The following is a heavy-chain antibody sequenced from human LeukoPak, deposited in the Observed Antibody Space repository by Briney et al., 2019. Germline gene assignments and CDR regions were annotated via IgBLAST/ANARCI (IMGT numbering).Heavy chain of an antibody. V-gene: IGHV1-3*02. D-gene: IGHD2-2*02. CDR1: GYSFTNHD. Sequence: GASVKVSCKAYGYSFTNHDMHWVRQAPGQGLEWVGCTNPGNGDTRYGPEFQGRVTISSDTSASTAYMELRIHRSEDMAVYYCTLYNHWGQGTLVTVSS. J-gene: IGHJ5*02. CDR3: TLYNH. CDR2: TNPGNGDT.